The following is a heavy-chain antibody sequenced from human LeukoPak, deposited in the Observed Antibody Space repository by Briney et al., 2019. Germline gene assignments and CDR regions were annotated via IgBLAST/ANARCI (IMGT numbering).Heavy chain of an antibody. CDR1: GFTFSSYS. Sequence: GGSLRLSCAASGFTFSSYSMNWVRQAPGKGLEWVSYISSSSSTIYYADSVKGRFTISRDNSKNTLYLQMNSLRAEDTAVYYCARVGWLQFRNYYYGMDVWGQGTTVTVSS. CDR3: ARVGWLQFRNYYYGMDV. D-gene: IGHD5-24*01. CDR2: ISSSSSTI. V-gene: IGHV3-48*01. J-gene: IGHJ6*02.